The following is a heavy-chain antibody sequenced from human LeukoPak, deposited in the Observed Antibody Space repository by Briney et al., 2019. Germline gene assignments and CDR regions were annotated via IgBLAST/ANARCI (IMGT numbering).Heavy chain of an antibody. D-gene: IGHD6-13*01. CDR3: ARDRDSSSRLDY. CDR1: GFTFSSYS. CDR2: ISSSSSYI. Sequence: GGSLRLSCAASGFTFSSYSMNWVRQAPGKGLEWVSSISSSSSYIYYADSVKGRFTISRDNATNSLYLQMHSLRAEDTAVYYCARDRDSSSRLDYWGQGTLVTVSS. J-gene: IGHJ4*02. V-gene: IGHV3-21*01.